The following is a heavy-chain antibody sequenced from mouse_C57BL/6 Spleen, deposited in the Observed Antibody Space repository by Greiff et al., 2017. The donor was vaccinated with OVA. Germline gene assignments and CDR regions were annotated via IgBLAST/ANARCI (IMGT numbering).Heavy chain of an antibody. D-gene: IGHD2-1*01. CDR2: ISSGSSTI. CDR1: GFTFSDYG. CDR3: ASPVTTDYAMDY. V-gene: IGHV5-17*01. Sequence: EVMLVESGGGLVKPGGSLKLSCAASGFTFSDYGMHWVRQAPEKGLEWVAYISSGSSTIYYADTVKGRSTISRDNAKNTLFLQLTSLRSEDTAMYYCASPVTTDYAMDYWGQGTSVTVSS. J-gene: IGHJ4*01.